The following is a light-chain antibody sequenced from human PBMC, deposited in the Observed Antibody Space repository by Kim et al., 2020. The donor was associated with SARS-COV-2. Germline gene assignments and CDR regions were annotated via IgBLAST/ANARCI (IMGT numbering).Light chain of an antibody. CDR1: QGISSW. V-gene: IGKV1-12*01. CDR3: QQANSFPYT. J-gene: IGKJ2*01. CDR2: AAS. Sequence: SASVGDRVTITCRASQGISSWLDWYQQKPGKAPNLLIYAASNLQSGVPSRFSGSGSGTDFTLTISSLQPEDFATYYCQQANSFPYTFGQGTKLEI.